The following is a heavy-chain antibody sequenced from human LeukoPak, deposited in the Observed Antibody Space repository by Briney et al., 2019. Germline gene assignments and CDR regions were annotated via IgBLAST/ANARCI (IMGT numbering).Heavy chain of an antibody. V-gene: IGHV4-4*07. J-gene: IGHJ5*02. CDR3: ARGVVPAANPSAGFDP. CDR2: IYTSGST. CDR1: GGSISGYY. Sequence: SETLSLNCTVSGGSISGYYWSWIRQPDGKGLEWIGRIYTSGSTNYNPSLKSRVTMSVDTSKNQFSLKLSSVTAADTAVYYCARGVVPAANPSAGFDPWGQGTLVTVSS. D-gene: IGHD2-2*01.